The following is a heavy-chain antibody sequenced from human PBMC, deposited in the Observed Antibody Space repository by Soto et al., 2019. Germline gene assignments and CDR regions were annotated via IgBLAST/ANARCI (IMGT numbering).Heavy chain of an antibody. Sequence: QLQLQESGPGLVKPSETLSLTCIVSGGSISSGSYYWAWIRQPPGKGLEWIGSVYYTGSSSYHPTHKSRVTISFDASNNQFSLRLNSVTAADTAIYYCARRVDLGNGYYTAPLDIWGKGTTFTVSS. J-gene: IGHJ6*04. CDR3: ARRVDLGNGYYTAPLDI. V-gene: IGHV4-39*01. CDR1: GGSISSGSYY. D-gene: IGHD3-3*01. CDR2: VYYTGSS.